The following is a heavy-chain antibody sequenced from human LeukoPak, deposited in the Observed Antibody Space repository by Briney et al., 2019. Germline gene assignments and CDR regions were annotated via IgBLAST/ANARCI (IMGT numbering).Heavy chain of an antibody. V-gene: IGHV4-59*01. Sequence: SETLSLTCTVSGGSISSYYWSWLRQPPGKGLEWIGYIYYSGSTNYNPSLTSRVTISVDTSKNQFSLKLSSVTAADTAVYYCARTLRGYSYGPFDYWGQGTLVTVSS. CDR3: ARTLRGYSYGPFDY. J-gene: IGHJ4*02. CDR2: IYYSGST. CDR1: GGSISSYY. D-gene: IGHD5-18*01.